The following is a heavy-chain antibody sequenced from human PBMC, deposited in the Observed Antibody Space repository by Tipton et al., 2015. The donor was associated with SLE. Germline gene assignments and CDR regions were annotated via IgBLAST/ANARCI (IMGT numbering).Heavy chain of an antibody. J-gene: IGHJ6*03. Sequence: SGFTFDDYAMHWVRQAPGKGLEWVSGIGWGSGSIDYADSVKGRFTISRDDARNTLYLQMNSLTDDDAAVYFCAGIEGDASYYFYYYLDVWGKGTTVTVSS. CDR3: AGIEGDASYYFYYYLDV. V-gene: IGHV3-9*01. D-gene: IGHD6-6*01. CDR2: IGWGSGSI. CDR1: GFTFDDYA.